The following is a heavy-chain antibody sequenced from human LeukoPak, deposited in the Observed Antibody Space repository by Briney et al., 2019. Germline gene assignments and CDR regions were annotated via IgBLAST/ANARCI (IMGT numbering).Heavy chain of an antibody. CDR1: GGTFSSYA. V-gene: IGHV1-69*01. CDR3: ARDGNQWELHNY. CDR2: IIPIFGTA. Sequence: SVKVSCKASGGTFSSYAISWVRQAPGQGLEWMGGIIPIFGTANYTQKFQGRVTITADESTSTAYMELSSLRSEDTAVYYCARDGNQWELHNYWGQGTLVTVSS. D-gene: IGHD1-26*01. J-gene: IGHJ4*02.